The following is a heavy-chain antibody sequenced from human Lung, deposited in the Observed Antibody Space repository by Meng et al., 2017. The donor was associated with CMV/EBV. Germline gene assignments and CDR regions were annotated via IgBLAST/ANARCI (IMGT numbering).Heavy chain of an antibody. CDR3: ARVEVGITSGDY. CDR2: INAYNGDT. J-gene: IGHJ4*02. V-gene: IGHV1-18*01. D-gene: IGHD1-26*01. CDR1: GYTLTTFG. Sequence: QVQLVQSGAEVKKPGASLAVSCKASGYTLTTFGINWVRQAPGQGLEWMGWINAYNGDTNYAQTLQGRVTMTTDTSTSTAYMELRSLRSDDTAVYYCARVEVGITSGDYWGQGTLVTVSS.